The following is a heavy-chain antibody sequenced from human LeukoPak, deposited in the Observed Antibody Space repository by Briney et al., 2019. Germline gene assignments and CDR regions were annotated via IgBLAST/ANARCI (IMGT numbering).Heavy chain of an antibody. V-gene: IGHV3-7*01. CDR3: ARDASRARYFDL. CDR2: IKQGGREK. Sequence: GGSLRLSCAASGFDFSNYWISWVRQAPGKGLEWVANIKQGGREKFYVDSVKGRFSLSRDYAKKSVYLEMNSLRADDTADCARDASRARYFDLWGRGTLVTVSS. D-gene: IGHD3-10*01. J-gene: IGHJ2*01. CDR1: GFDFSNYW.